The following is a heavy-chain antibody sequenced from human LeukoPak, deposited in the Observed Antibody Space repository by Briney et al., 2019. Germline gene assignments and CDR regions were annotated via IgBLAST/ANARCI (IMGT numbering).Heavy chain of an antibody. CDR2: IYYSGST. CDR3: AKHDYTDYGFYFDY. CDR1: GASISGYY. Sequence: SETLSLTCTVSGASISGYYWSWIRQSPGQGLEWIGYIYYSGSTNYNPSLKSRVTISVDTSKNKFSLKVTSVTAADTAIYYCAKHDYTDYGFYFDYWGKGTLVTVSS. D-gene: IGHD4-11*01. J-gene: IGHJ4*02. V-gene: IGHV4-59*08.